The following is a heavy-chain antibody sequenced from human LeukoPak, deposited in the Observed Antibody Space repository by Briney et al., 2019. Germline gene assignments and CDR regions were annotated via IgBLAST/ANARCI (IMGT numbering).Heavy chain of an antibody. CDR3: GGDSSGWYENYMDV. CDR1: GFTFSSYG. J-gene: IGHJ6*03. D-gene: IGHD6-19*01. Sequence: GGSLRLSCAASGFTFSSYGMHWVRQAPGKGLEWVAFIRYDGSNKYYADSVKGRFTISRDNSKNTLYLQMNSLRAEDTAVYYCGGDSSGWYENYMDVWGKGTTVTVSS. V-gene: IGHV3-30*02. CDR2: IRYDGSNK.